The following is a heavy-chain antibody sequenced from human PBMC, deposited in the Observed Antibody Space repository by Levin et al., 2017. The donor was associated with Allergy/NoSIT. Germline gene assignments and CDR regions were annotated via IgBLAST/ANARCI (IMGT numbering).Heavy chain of an antibody. CDR3: ARDPPGAPDFGLDV. CDR1: GFTFINYD. V-gene: IGHV3-21*01. CDR2: IGSNPAYM. Sequence: GESLKISCAASGFTFINYDMYWVRQAPGKGLEWVSYIGSNPAYMFYADSVRGRFTISRDNAKNSLYLQMNSLRDEDTAVYYCARDPPGAPDFGLDVWGQGTTVTVSS. J-gene: IGHJ6*02.